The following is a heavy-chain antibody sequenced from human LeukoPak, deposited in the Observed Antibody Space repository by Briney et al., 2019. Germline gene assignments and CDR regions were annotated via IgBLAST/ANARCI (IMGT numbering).Heavy chain of an antibody. J-gene: IGHJ3*02. V-gene: IGHV3-21*04. CDR1: GFTFSSYS. D-gene: IGHD6-19*01. Sequence: GGSLRLSCAASGFTFSSYSMNWVRQAPGKGLEWVSSISSSSSYIYYADSVKGRFTISRDNSKNTLYLQMNSLRAEDTAVYHCASKIAVAGPYAFDIWGQGTMVTVSS. CDR2: ISSSSSYI. CDR3: ASKIAVAGPYAFDI.